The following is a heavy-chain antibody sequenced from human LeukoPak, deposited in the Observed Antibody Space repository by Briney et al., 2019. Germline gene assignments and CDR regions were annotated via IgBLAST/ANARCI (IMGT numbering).Heavy chain of an antibody. CDR3: AAIQSMAPPPDS. CDR1: AFTFSKYW. J-gene: IGHJ4*02. D-gene: IGHD5-18*01. CDR2: INTGDTVS. Sequence: GVNVTLSCAASAFTFSKYWMLSLRQAPGQGRESVSRINTGDTVSAYADSVKVRFTVSRDNADATMLLQMNSVRDGDTALYYRAAIQSMAPPPDSWGQGTPVTVSS. V-gene: IGHV3-74*01.